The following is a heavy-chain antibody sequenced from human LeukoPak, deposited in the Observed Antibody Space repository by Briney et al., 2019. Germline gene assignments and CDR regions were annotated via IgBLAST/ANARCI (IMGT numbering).Heavy chain of an antibody. CDR3: ARYGGSGWVIDN. CDR2: IYYTGAT. Sequence: SETLSLTCTVSGGSISTYWTWIRQPPGKGLEWIGYIYYTGATSYNPSLKSRVIISVDTSKKQFSLKLTSVIAADTAVYYCARYGGSGWVIDNWGQGTLVTVSS. V-gene: IGHV4-59*08. D-gene: IGHD6-19*01. CDR1: GGSISTY. J-gene: IGHJ4*02.